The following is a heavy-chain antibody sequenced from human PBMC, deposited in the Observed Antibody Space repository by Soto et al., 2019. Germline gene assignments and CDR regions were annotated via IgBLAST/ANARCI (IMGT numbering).Heavy chain of an antibody. CDR2: INPNSGGT. CDR1: GDTFTGYY. V-gene: IGHV1-2*02. D-gene: IGHD6-6*01. Sequence: AAVKGSCKASGDTFTGYYMHWVRQAPGQGLEWMGWINPNSGGTNYAQKFQGRVTMTRDTSISTAYMELSRLRSDDTAVYYCAMLHSSSSSYYYYGMDARGQGTTVTVPS. CDR3: AMLHSSSSSYYYYGMDA. J-gene: IGHJ6*02.